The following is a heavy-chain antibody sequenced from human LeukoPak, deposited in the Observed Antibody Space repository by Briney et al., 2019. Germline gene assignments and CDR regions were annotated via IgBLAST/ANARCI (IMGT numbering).Heavy chain of an antibody. CDR3: ARLIVGQYYFDY. V-gene: IGHV3-48*03. D-gene: IGHD1-26*01. CDR1: GFTFSSYE. CDR2: ISSSGSTV. J-gene: IGHJ4*02. Sequence: GGSLRLSCAASGFTFSSYEMNWVRQAPGKGLEWVSYISSSGSTVYYADSVKGRFTISRDNAKNSLYLQMNSLRDEDTAVYYCARLIVGQYYFDYWGQGTLVTVSS.